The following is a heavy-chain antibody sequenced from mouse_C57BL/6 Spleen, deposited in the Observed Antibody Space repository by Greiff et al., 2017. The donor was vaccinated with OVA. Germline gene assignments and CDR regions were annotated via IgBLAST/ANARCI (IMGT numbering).Heavy chain of an antibody. V-gene: IGHV5-15*01. J-gene: IGHJ1*03. D-gene: IGHD2-4*01. CDR3: ARCYDSYWYFDV. Sequence: EVKLMESGGGLVQPGGSLKLSCAASGFTFSDYGMAWVRQAPRKGPEWVAFISNLAYSIYYADTVTGRFTISRENAKNTLYLEMSSLRSEDTAMYYCARCYDSYWYFDVWGTGTTVTVSS. CDR2: ISNLAYSI. CDR1: GFTFSDYG.